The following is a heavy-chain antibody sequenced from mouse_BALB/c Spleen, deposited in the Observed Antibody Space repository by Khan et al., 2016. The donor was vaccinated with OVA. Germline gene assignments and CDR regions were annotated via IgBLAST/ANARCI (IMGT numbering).Heavy chain of an antibody. CDR2: IFPKNGDT. CDR3: GRSGYGAFAY. D-gene: IGHD1-2*01. V-gene: IGHV1S29*02. Sequence: VQLQQSGPELVKPGASVKISCKASGYTFTDYSMDWMRQSHGKSLAWIGYIFPKNGDTTYNQKFKTKATLTVDTSSSTAYMEIRSLTSEDAAVXYCGRSGYGAFAYWGQGTLVTVSA. J-gene: IGHJ3*01. CDR1: GYTFTDYS.